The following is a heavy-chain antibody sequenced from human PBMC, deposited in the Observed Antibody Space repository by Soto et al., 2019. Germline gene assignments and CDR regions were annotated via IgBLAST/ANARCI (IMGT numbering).Heavy chain of an antibody. Sequence: EVQLLESGGDLVQPGRSLRLSCAASGFTFSGYAMSWVRQAPGKGLEWVSVIHGGGNSAYYADSVKGRFTISRDNSKNTLYLQMSSLRGEDTAVYYCATDRGRVTTSWHLDYWGQGTLVTVSS. J-gene: IGHJ4*02. CDR3: ATDRGRVTTSWHLDY. CDR2: IHGGGNSA. CDR1: GFTFSGYA. D-gene: IGHD4-17*01. V-gene: IGHV3-23*01.